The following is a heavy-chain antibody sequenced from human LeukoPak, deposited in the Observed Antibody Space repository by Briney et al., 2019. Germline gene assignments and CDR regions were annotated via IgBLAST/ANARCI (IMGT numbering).Heavy chain of an antibody. CDR2: IKKDGSDK. CDR3: ARDPYNWNDGGYGMDV. D-gene: IGHD1-1*01. V-gene: IGHV3-7*03. CDR1: GFTFTTYS. J-gene: IGHJ6*04. Sequence: PGGSLRLSCAASGFTFTTYSMSWVRQAPGKGLEWVANIKKDGSDKYYVDSVKGRFTISRDNAKNSPYLQMNTLRAEDTAVYYCARDPYNWNDGGYGMDVWGKGTTVTVYS.